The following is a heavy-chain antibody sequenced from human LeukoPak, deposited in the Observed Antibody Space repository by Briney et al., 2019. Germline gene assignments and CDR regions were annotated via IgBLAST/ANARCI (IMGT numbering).Heavy chain of an antibody. J-gene: IGHJ4*02. D-gene: IGHD6-19*01. CDR3: ANSASSGWYLPFDY. CDR2: ITSSSTI. CDR1: GFTFNSYS. V-gene: IGHV3-48*01. Sequence: GGSLRLSCAASGFTFNSYSINWVRQAPGKGLEWLSYITSSSTIFYADSVKGRFTISRDNAKNSLYLQMNSLRAEDTAVYYCANSASSGWYLPFDYWGQGTLVTVSS.